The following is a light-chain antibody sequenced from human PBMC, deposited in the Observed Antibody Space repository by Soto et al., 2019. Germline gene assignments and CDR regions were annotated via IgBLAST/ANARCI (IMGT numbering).Light chain of an antibody. V-gene: IGLV2-14*01. CDR3: SSYASSSTLV. Sequence: QSALTQPASVSGSPGQSIAISCTGTSSDIGSYHYVYWYQHHPGKAPKLIIYEVSNRPSGVSDRFSGSKSGNTASLTISGLQAEDEADYYCSSYASSSTLVFGGGTKLTVL. J-gene: IGLJ2*01. CDR2: EVS. CDR1: SSDIGSYHY.